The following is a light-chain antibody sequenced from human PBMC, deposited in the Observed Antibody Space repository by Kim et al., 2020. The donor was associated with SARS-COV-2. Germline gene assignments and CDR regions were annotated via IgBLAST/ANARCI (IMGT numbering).Light chain of an antibody. CDR1: KLGDKY. V-gene: IGLV3-1*01. Sequence: SYELTQPPSVSVSPGQTASITCSGDKLGDKYACWYQQKPGQSPVLVINKDTKRPSGIPERFSGSNSGNTATLTISGTQATDEADYYCQAWDSSTAHVVFGGGTQLTVL. CDR3: QAWDSSTAHVV. CDR2: KDT. J-gene: IGLJ2*01.